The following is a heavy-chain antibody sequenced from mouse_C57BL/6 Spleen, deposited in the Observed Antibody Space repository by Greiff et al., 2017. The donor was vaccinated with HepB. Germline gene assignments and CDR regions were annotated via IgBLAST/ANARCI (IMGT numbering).Heavy chain of an antibody. Sequence: VQLQQPGAELVKPGASVKLSCKASGYTFTSYWMHWVKQRPGQGLEWIGMIHPNSGSTNYNEKFKSKATLTVDKSTSTAYMQLHSLTSEDSAVYYYAGSGTNHFIAYWGQGTLVTVSA. CDR1: GYTFTSYW. CDR3: AGSGTNHFIAY. CDR2: IHPNSGST. J-gene: IGHJ3*01. D-gene: IGHD2-14*01. V-gene: IGHV1-64*01.